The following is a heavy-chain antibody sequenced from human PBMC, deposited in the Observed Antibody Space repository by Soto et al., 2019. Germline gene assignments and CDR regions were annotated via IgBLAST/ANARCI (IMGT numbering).Heavy chain of an antibody. Sequence: ASVKVSCKASGYTFTSYDINWVRQATGQGLEWMGWMNPNSGNTGYAQKFQGRVTMTRNTSISTAYMELSSLRSEDTAVYYCASRVVATYAFDIWGQGTMVTVSS. D-gene: IGHD5-12*01. CDR1: GYTFTSYD. CDR3: ASRVVATYAFDI. J-gene: IGHJ3*02. V-gene: IGHV1-8*01. CDR2: MNPNSGNT.